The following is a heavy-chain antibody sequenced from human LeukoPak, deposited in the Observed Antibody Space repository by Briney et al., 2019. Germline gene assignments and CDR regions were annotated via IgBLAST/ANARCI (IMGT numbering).Heavy chain of an antibody. CDR1: GFMFTSHW. CDR3: AKHSSGYYLPVDY. V-gene: IGHV3-23*01. D-gene: IGHD3-22*01. CDR2: ISGSGGST. J-gene: IGHJ4*02. Sequence: GGSLRLSCAASGFMFTSHWMSWVRQAPGKGLEWVSAISGSGGSTYYADSVKGRFTISRDNSKNTLYLQMNSLRAEDTAVYYCAKHSSGYYLPVDYWGQGTLVTVSS.